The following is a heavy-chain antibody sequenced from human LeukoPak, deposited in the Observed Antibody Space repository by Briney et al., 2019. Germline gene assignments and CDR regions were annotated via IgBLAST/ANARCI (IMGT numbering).Heavy chain of an antibody. V-gene: IGHV3-33*08. CDR1: GFTFSSYA. J-gene: IGHJ4*02. Sequence: GGSLRLSCAASGFTFSSYAMHRVRQAPGKGLEWVAVIWYDGSNKYYADSVKGRFTISRDNSKNTLYLQMNSLRAEDTAVYYCARDERYGAVYYFDYWGQGTLVTVSS. CDR2: IWYDGSNK. D-gene: IGHD4-17*01. CDR3: ARDERYGAVYYFDY.